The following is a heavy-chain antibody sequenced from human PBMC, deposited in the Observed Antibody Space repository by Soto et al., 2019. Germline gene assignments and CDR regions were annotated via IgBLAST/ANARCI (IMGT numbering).Heavy chain of an antibody. CDR2: IIPIFGTA. J-gene: IGHJ5*02. Sequence: QVQLVQSGAEVKKPGSSVKVSCKASGGTFSSYAISWVRQAPGQGLEWMGGIIPIFGTANYAPKVQGRVTITADESTSTAYMELRSLRSEDTAVYYCARDLIQTTVTTPWFDPWGQGTLVTVSS. CDR3: ARDLIQTTVTTPWFDP. D-gene: IGHD4-17*01. CDR1: GGTFSSYA. V-gene: IGHV1-69*01.